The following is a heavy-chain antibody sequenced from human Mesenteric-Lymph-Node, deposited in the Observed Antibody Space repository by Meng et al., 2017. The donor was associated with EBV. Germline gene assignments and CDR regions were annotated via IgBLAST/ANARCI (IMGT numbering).Heavy chain of an antibody. CDR2: LSYDESAE. D-gene: IGHD5-12*01. CDR3: AREYSAYNYYFDY. J-gene: IGHJ4*02. Sequence: QVLLVESGGGVVQPGRSLGLSCAASGFPFSYFTMHWVRQTPGKGLEWVAALSYDESAEYYADSVKGQFTISRDNSKNTLYLQMDSLRPEDTAVYYCAREYSAYNYYFDYWGQGALVTVSS. V-gene: IGHV3-30*04. CDR1: GFPFSYFT.